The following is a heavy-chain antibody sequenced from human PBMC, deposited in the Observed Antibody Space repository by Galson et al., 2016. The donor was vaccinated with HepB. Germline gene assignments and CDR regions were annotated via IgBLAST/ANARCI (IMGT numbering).Heavy chain of an antibody. J-gene: IGHJ3*01. D-gene: IGHD3-22*01. Sequence: SLRLSCAASGFTFNSYGMHWVRQAPGKGLEWVAVIWFIGSNKYYADSVKGRFTISRDNSKNTLYLLMNSLRAEDTAVYYCARVHDRSDLWSNDAIHVWGQGTRVTVSS. V-gene: IGHV3-33*01. CDR3: ARVHDRSDLWSNDAIHV. CDR1: GFTFNSYG. CDR2: IWFIGSNK.